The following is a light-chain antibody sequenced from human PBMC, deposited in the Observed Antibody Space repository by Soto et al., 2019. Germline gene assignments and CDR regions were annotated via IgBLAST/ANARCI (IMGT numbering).Light chain of an antibody. Sequence: DIVLTQSPGTLSLSPGERATLSCRASQSVSSKYLAWYQQKPGQPPRVLIYGTSIRATGIPERFSGGGSGTDFTLTITRLESEDFALYYCQQYGSSLFTFGPGTNVDFK. CDR1: QSVSSKY. CDR2: GTS. J-gene: IGKJ3*01. V-gene: IGKV3-20*01. CDR3: QQYGSSLFT.